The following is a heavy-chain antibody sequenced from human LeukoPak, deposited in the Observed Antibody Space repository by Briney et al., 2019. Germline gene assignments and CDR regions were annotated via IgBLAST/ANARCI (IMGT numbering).Heavy chain of an antibody. Sequence: SETLSLTCTVSGGSISSYYWSWIRQPPGKGLEWIGEINHSGSTNYNPSLKSRVTISIDTSKNQFSLKLSSVTAADTAVYYCARRAPVNWFDPWGQGTLVTVSS. CDR2: INHSGST. CDR3: ARRAPVNWFDP. V-gene: IGHV4-34*01. J-gene: IGHJ5*02. CDR1: GGSISSYY.